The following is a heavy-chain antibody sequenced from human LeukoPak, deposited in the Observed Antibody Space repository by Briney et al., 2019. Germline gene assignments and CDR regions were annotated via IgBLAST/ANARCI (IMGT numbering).Heavy chain of an antibody. V-gene: IGHV3-53*01. CDR3: ARASGLLWFGEFPEDY. J-gene: IGHJ4*02. Sequence: GGSLRLSCAASGFTVSSNYMSWVRQAPGKGLEWVSVIYSGGSTYYADSVKGRFTISRDNSKNTLYLQMNSLRAEDAAVYYCARASGLLWFGEFPEDYWGQGTLVTVSS. CDR2: IYSGGST. CDR1: GFTVSSNY. D-gene: IGHD3-10*01.